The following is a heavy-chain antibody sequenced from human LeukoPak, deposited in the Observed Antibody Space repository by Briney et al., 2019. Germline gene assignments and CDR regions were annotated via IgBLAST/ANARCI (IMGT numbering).Heavy chain of an antibody. Sequence: GGSLRLSCAASGFTFSSYAMSWVRQAPGKGLEWVSAISGSGGSTYYADSVKGRFTISRDNSKNTLYLQMNSPRAEDTAVYYCAKEQDYYGSGSYYNTVDYWGQGTLVTVSS. D-gene: IGHD3-10*01. CDR2: ISGSGGST. CDR3: AKEQDYYGSGSYYNTVDY. J-gene: IGHJ4*02. CDR1: GFTFSSYA. V-gene: IGHV3-23*01.